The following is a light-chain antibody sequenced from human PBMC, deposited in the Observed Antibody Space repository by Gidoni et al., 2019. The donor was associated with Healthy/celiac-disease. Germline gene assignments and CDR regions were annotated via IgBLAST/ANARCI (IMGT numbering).Light chain of an antibody. J-gene: IGKJ4*01. V-gene: IGKV1-9*01. CDR2: AAS. CDR3: QQLNSYPLT. CDR1: QGISSY. Sequence: DIQLTKSPSFLSASVGDRVTITCRASQGISSYLAWYQQKPGKAPTLLIYAASTLQSGVPSRFSGSGSGTEFTLTISSLQPEDFATYYCQQLNSYPLTFGGGTKVEIK.